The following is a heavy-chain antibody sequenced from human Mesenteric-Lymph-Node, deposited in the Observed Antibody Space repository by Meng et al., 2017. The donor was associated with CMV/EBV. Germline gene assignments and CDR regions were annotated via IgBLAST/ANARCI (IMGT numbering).Heavy chain of an antibody. CDR1: GGSSSGNRW. CDR3: TGQGGYFIDY. Sequence: LIGAVSGGSSSGNRWWSWVRQPPGKGLEWIGETSHWGRINYNPSLKSRVTISADKSKNQFSLNLNSVTAADTAVYYCTGQGGYFIDYWGQGALVTVSS. V-gene: IGHV4-4*02. CDR2: TSHWGRI. J-gene: IGHJ4*02. D-gene: IGHD1-1*01.